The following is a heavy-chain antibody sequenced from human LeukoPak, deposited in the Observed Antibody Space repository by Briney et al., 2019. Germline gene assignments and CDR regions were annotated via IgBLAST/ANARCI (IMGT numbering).Heavy chain of an antibody. Sequence: PSETLSLTCTVSGGSISSSSYYWGWIRQPPGKGLEGIGSIYYSGSTYYNPSLKSRVTISVDTSKNQFSLKLSSVTAADTAVYYCARGGWNKFDYWGQGTLVAVSS. D-gene: IGHD3-22*01. V-gene: IGHV4-39*07. J-gene: IGHJ4*02. CDR2: IYYSGST. CDR3: ARGGWNKFDY. CDR1: GGSISSSSYY.